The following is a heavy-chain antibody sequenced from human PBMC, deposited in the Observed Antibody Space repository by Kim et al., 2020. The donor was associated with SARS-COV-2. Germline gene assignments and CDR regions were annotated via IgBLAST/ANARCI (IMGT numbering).Heavy chain of an antibody. V-gene: IGHV1-69*01. D-gene: IGHD1-26*01. CDR3: ARDVGYYYYYMDV. J-gene: IGHJ6*03. Sequence: YAKKFQGRVTITADEATSTAYMELSSLRSEDTAVYYCARDVGYYYYYMDVWGKGTTVTVSS.